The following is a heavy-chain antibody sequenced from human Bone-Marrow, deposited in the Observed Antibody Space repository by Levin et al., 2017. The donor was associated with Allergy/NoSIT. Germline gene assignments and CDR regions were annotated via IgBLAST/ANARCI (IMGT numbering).Heavy chain of an antibody. CDR3: ARNRIIVSGGNDYYYGMDV. Sequence: SQTLSLTCSVSGGSVSSGTYYWSWNRRPPGKGLEWIGYINYRGVTKYNPSLKSRVTISVDTSKNEFSLKVTSVTAADTAVYYCARNRIIVSGGNDYYYGMDVWGQGTTVTVSS. V-gene: IGHV4-61*01. J-gene: IGHJ6*02. CDR2: INYRGVT. D-gene: IGHD5/OR15-5a*01. CDR1: GGSVSSGTYY.